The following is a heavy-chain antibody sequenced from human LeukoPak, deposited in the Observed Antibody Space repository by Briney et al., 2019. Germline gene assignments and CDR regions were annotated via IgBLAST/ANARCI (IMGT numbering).Heavy chain of an antibody. CDR3: ARDTPGYYGMGV. J-gene: IGHJ6*02. D-gene: IGHD3-10*01. CDR1: GGSISSYY. V-gene: IGHV4-59*01. Sequence: SETLSLTCTVSGGSISSYYWSWIRQPPGKGLEWIGYIYYSGSTNYNPSLKSRVTISVDTSKNQFSLKLSSVTAADTAVYYCARDTPGYYGMGVWGQGTTVTVSS. CDR2: IYYSGST.